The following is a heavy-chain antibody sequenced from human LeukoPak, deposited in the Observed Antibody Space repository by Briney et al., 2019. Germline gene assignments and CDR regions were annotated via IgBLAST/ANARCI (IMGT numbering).Heavy chain of an antibody. V-gene: IGHV4-39*01. Sequence: ASETLTLTCTVSGGSISRSSYYWGRIRQPPGKGLEWTGSIYYSGSTYYNPSLKSRVTIAVYTSKNQISLKLSSVTAADTAVYYCARHSRSGYSGYENAFDIWGQGTMVTVSS. D-gene: IGHD5-12*01. CDR1: GGSISRSSYY. J-gene: IGHJ3*02. CDR2: IYYSGST. CDR3: ARHSRSGYSGYENAFDI.